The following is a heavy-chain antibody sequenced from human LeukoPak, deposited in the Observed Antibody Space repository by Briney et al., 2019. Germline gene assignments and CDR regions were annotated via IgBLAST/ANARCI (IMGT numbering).Heavy chain of an antibody. CDR1: GFTFSTYW. CDR2: VSADGSST. CDR3: ARGPISSNPGT. V-gene: IGHV3-74*01. D-gene: IGHD2-2*01. Sequence: PGGSLRLSCAASGFTFSTYWMHWVRQAPGKGLVGVSRVSADGSSTTYADSVKGRFTISRDNAKNTLYLQMNSLRAEDTAIYYCARGPISSNPGTWGQGTLVTVSS. J-gene: IGHJ5*02.